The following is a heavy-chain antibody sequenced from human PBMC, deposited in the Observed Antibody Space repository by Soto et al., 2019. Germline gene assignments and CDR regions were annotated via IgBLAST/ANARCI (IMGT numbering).Heavy chain of an antibody. V-gene: IGHV3-30*18. D-gene: IGHD3-3*01. CDR3: AKEERRGVFGVVVFDY. Sequence: QVQLVESGGGVVQPGRSLRLSCVGSGFAFSSYAIHWVRQAPGKGLEWVAITSFDGNHIFYADSVKGRFTISRDNSKNTLDLQMDSLSVEDTAQYYCAKEERRGVFGVVVFDYWGQGTLVTVSS. CDR2: TSFDGNHI. J-gene: IGHJ4*02. CDR1: GFAFSSYA.